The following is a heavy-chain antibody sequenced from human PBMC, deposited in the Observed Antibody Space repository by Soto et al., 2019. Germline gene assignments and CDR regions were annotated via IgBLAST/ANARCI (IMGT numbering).Heavy chain of an antibody. Sequence: ASVKVSCKASGFTLTDYFFHWVRQAPGQGLEWMGWINPNSGDTNYAEKFQGRVTMTRDTSISTAYMEPRRLTSDDTAVYYCVRELYSRRFDYWGQGTPVTVSS. CDR1: GFTLTDYF. V-gene: IGHV1-2*02. CDR3: VRELYSRRFDY. CDR2: INPNSGDT. D-gene: IGHD3-22*01. J-gene: IGHJ4*02.